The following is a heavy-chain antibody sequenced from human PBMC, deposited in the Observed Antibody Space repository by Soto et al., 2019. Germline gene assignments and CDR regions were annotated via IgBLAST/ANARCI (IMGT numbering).Heavy chain of an antibody. J-gene: IGHJ6*02. V-gene: IGHV3-73*01. Sequence: QLVESGGGLVQPGGSLTLSCAASGLTFSGSAMHWVRQTSGKGLECVGRIRSKAKSYATAYAASVNGRFTISRDDSKNTAYLQMNSLKTEDTAVYYCTRITDGTDYNYYGMDVWGQGTTVTVSS. CDR1: GLTFSGSA. CDR3: TRITDGTDYNYYGMDV. CDR2: IRSKAKSYAT.